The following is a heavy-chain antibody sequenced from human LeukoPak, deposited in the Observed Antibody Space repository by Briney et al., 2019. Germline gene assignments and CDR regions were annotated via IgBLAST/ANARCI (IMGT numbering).Heavy chain of an antibody. V-gene: IGHV3-53*01. D-gene: IGHD2-2*01. CDR2: IYSGGST. Sequence: PGGSLRLSCAASGFTVSSNYMSWVRQAPGKGLEWVSVIYSGGSTYYADSVKGRFTISRDNSKNTLYLQMNGLRAEDTAVYYCARVGEGYCSSTSCRYFDYWGQGTLVTVSS. J-gene: IGHJ4*02. CDR3: ARVGEGYCSSTSCRYFDY. CDR1: GFTVSSNY.